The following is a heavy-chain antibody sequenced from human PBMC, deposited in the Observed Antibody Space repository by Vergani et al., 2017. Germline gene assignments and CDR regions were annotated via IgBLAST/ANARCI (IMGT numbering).Heavy chain of an antibody. CDR1: GFTFSSYA. V-gene: IGHV3-23*01. D-gene: IGHD3/OR15-3a*01. J-gene: IGHJ5*02. CDR3: AKETRMWTSYYRDL. Sequence: EVQLLESGGGLVQPGGSLRLSCAASGFTFSSYAMSWVRQASGKVLEWVSGISGSGGSTNYGDSVKGRFSISRDNSKNTLYLQMNTLRAEDTAVYYCAKETRMWTSYYRDLWGQGTLVTVSS. CDR2: ISGSGGST.